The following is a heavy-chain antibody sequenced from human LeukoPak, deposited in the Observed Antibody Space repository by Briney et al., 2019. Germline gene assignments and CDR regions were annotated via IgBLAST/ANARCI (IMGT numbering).Heavy chain of an antibody. CDR3: AKDKIRVGTTYYFDY. D-gene: IGHD1-7*01. Sequence: GGSLRLSCAASGFTFDDYAMHWVRQAPGKGLEWVSGISWNSGSIGYADSVKGRCTISRDNAKNSPYLQMNSLRAEDTALYYCAKDKIRVGTTYYFDYWGQGTLVTVSS. CDR2: ISWNSGSI. V-gene: IGHV3-9*01. J-gene: IGHJ4*02. CDR1: GFTFDDYA.